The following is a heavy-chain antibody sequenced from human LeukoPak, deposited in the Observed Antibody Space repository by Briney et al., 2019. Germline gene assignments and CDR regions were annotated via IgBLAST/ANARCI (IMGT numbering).Heavy chain of an antibody. CDR3: AKGTYYYGSGSEDSLDY. CDR2: IRYDGINK. V-gene: IGHV3-30*02. CDR1: GFTFSSYG. J-gene: IGHJ4*02. Sequence: PGGSLRLSCAASGFTFSSYGMHWVRQAPGKGLEWVAFIRYDGINKYYADSVKGRFTISSDNSKNTLYLQMNNLRAEDTAVYYCAKGTYYYGSGSEDSLDYWGQGALVTVSS. D-gene: IGHD3-10*01.